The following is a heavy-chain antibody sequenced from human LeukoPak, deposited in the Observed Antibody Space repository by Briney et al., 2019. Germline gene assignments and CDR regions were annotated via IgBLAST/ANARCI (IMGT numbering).Heavy chain of an antibody. J-gene: IGHJ4*02. Sequence: SETLSLTCTVSRGSISGSIRSYYWSWIRQPPGKGLEWIGYIYYSGSTNYNPSLKSRVTISVDTSKNQFSLKLSSVTAADTAVYYCARIGDYGHYFDYWGQGTLVTVSS. CDR2: IYYSGST. D-gene: IGHD4-17*01. CDR3: ARIGDYGHYFDY. CDR1: RGSISGSIRSYY. V-gene: IGHV4-61*01.